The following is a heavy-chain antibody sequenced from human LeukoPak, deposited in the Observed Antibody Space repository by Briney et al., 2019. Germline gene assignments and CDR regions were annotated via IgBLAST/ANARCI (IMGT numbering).Heavy chain of an antibody. Sequence: GGSLRLSCAASGFTFSSYAMHWVRQAPGKGLEWVAVISYDGSNKYYADSVKGRFTISRDNSKNTLYLQMNSLRAEDTAVYYCARDLYSSGWYNPYGMDVWGQGTTVTVSS. CDR1: GFTFSSYA. CDR2: ISYDGSNK. CDR3: ARDLYSSGWYNPYGMDV. J-gene: IGHJ6*02. D-gene: IGHD6-19*01. V-gene: IGHV3-30-3*01.